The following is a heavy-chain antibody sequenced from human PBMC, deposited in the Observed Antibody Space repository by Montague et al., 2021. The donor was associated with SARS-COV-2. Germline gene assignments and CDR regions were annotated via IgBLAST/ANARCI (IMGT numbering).Heavy chain of an antibody. CDR1: GDSITYFY. Sequence: SETLSLTCSVSGDSITYFYWSWIRQAPGKGLEWIGYIYYSGSTYYNPSLKSRVTISVDTSKNQFSLKLSSVTAADTAVYYCARAPTIFGVVITNFDYWGQGTLVTVSS. CDR3: ARAPTIFGVVITNFDY. D-gene: IGHD3-3*01. J-gene: IGHJ4*02. V-gene: IGHV4-59*12. CDR2: IYYSGST.